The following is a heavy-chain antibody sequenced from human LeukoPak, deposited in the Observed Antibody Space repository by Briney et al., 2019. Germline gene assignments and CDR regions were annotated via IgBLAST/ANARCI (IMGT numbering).Heavy chain of an antibody. CDR3: ATDWAYSGRYTWFDP. CDR1: GYTLTELS. D-gene: IGHD1-26*01. J-gene: IGHJ5*02. V-gene: IGHV1-24*01. Sequence: GASVKVSCKVSGYTLTELSMHWVRQAPGKGLEWMGGFDPEDGETIYAQKFQGRVTMTEDTSTDTAYTELSSLRSEDTAVYYCATDWAYSGRYTWFDPWGQGTLVTVSS. CDR2: FDPEDGET.